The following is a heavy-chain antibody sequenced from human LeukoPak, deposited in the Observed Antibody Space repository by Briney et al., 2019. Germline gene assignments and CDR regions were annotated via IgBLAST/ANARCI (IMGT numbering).Heavy chain of an antibody. CDR1: GGSISSGDCY. J-gene: IGHJ3*02. CDR3: ARAGYGSDAFDI. D-gene: IGHD5-12*01. Sequence: SETLSLTCTVSGGSISSGDCYWSWIRQHPGKGLEWIGYIYYSGSTYYNPSLKSRVTISVDTSKNQFSLKLSSVTAADTAVYYCARAGYGSDAFDIWGQGTMVTVSS. CDR2: IYYSGST. V-gene: IGHV4-31*03.